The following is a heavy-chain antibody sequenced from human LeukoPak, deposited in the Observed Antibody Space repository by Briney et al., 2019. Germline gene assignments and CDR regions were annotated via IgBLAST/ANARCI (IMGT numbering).Heavy chain of an antibody. CDR3: TKESVTYLDY. V-gene: IGHV3-48*02. J-gene: IGHJ4*02. D-gene: IGHD2-21*02. CDR2: ISSSSSSI. CDR1: GFIFNYYS. Sequence: GGSLRLSCAASGFIFNYYSTNWVRQAPGKGLEWVSYISSSSSSIYYADSVKGRFTISRDNAKNSLYLQMNSLRDEDTAVYYCTKESVTYLDYWGQGTLVTVSS.